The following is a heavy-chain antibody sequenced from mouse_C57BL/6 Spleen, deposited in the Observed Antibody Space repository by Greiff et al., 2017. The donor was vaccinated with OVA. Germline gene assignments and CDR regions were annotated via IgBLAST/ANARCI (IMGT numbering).Heavy chain of an antibody. CDR3: ARKGDYGTTVVAEDYYAMDY. CDR2: INPSSGYT. V-gene: IGHV1-7*01. J-gene: IGHJ4*01. Sequence: QVQLKQSGAELAKPGASVKLSCKASGYTFTSYWMHWVKQRPGQGLEWIGYINPSSGYTKYNQKFKDKATLTADKSSSTAYMQLSSLTYEDSAVYYCARKGDYGTTVVAEDYYAMDYWGQGTSVTVSS. D-gene: IGHD1-1*01. CDR1: GYTFTSYW.